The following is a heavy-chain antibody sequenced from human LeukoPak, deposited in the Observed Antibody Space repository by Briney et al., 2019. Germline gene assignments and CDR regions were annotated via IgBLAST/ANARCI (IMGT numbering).Heavy chain of an antibody. Sequence: GGSLRLSCAASGFMFSSYWMSWVRQAPGKGLEWVANIKQSGSEKYYVDSVKGRLTISRDNAKNSLYLQMNSLRAEDTAVYYCAKAGVITMVRGAVDYWGQGTLVTVSS. CDR3: AKAGVITMVRGAVDY. J-gene: IGHJ4*02. CDR2: IKQSGSEK. D-gene: IGHD3-10*01. CDR1: GFMFSSYW. V-gene: IGHV3-7*01.